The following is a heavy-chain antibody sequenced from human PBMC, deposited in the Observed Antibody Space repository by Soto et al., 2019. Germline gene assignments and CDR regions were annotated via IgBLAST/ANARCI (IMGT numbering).Heavy chain of an antibody. CDR3: ARHGITGSYYDAFDI. Sequence: KTSGTLALTGTVPGGCSGGSRCEGSVIRQRPGKGLEWIASIKYSGTTFYNPSLKSRVTLSVDTSKNQFALKLSSVTAAETAVYYCARHGITGSYYDAFDIWGQGTMVT. J-gene: IGHJ3*02. CDR1: GGCSGGSRCE. D-gene: IGHD1-26*01. V-gene: IGHV4-39*01. CDR2: IKYSGTT.